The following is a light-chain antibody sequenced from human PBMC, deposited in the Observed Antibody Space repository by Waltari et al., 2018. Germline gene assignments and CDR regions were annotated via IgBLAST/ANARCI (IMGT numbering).Light chain of an antibody. Sequence: QSALTQPASVSGSPGQSITIPCAGTSSDVGSYNSVSWYQQHPGKAPKLMIYEVSNRPSGVSNRFSGSKSGNTASLTISGLQAEDEADYYCSSYTTTSTLHVFGGGTK. CDR1: SSDVGSYNS. J-gene: IGLJ3*02. CDR3: SSYTTTSTLHV. CDR2: EVS. V-gene: IGLV2-14*01.